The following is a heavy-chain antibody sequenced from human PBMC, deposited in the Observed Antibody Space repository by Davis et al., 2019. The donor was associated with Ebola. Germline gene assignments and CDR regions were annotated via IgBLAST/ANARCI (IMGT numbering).Heavy chain of an antibody. CDR1: GDSISGGDYS. CDR2: VFHTGYS. J-gene: IGHJ4*02. V-gene: IGHV4-30-4*08. D-gene: IGHD2-21*01. Sequence: SETLSLTCTVSGDSISGGDYSWTWIRQSPGKGLESIGFVFHTGYSHYNPSLMSRVAISVDTSKNQFFLKLNSVTATDTAVYYCARDDLIGFIEYWGRGTLVTVSA. CDR3: ARDDLIGFIEY.